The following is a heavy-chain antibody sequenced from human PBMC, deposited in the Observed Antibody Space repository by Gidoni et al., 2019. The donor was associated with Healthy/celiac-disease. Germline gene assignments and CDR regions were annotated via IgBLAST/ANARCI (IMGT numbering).Heavy chain of an antibody. CDR3: ARGSATVTTVNWFDP. Sequence: QVQLVQSGAEVKKPGASVKVSCKASGYTFPGYYMHWVRQAPGQGLEWMGWINPNSGGTNYAQKFQGWVTMTRDTSISTAYMELSRLRSDDTAVYYCARGSATVTTVNWFDPWGQGTLVTVSS. CDR1: GYTFPGYY. V-gene: IGHV1-2*04. D-gene: IGHD4-17*01. J-gene: IGHJ5*02. CDR2: INPNSGGT.